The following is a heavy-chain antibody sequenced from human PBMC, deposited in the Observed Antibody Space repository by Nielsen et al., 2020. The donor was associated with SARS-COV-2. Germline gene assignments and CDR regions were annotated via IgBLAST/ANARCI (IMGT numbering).Heavy chain of an antibody. CDR2: ISSSSSYI. Sequence: VRQAPGKGLEWVSSISSSSSYIYYADSVKGRFTISRDNAKNSLYLQMNSLRAEDTAVYYCARDRPARGGYCSSTSCYGFDYWGQGTLVTVSS. D-gene: IGHD2-2*01. CDR3: ARDRPARGGYCSSTSCYGFDY. V-gene: IGHV3-21*01. J-gene: IGHJ4*02.